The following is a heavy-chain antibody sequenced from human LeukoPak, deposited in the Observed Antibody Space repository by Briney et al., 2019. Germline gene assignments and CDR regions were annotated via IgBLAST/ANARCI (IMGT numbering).Heavy chain of an antibody. CDR3: ARVQVSGIRPYGVDV. CDR2: ISSSGGDT. Sequence: GGSLRLSCTVSGFTFSSFAMSWVRQAPGKGLEWVSGISSSGGDTPHADSVKGRFSISRDNSKNTLYLQMNSLRVEDTAMYYCARVQVSGIRPYGVDVWGQGTTVTVAS. V-gene: IGHV3-23*01. D-gene: IGHD2-15*01. CDR1: GFTFSSFA. J-gene: IGHJ6*02.